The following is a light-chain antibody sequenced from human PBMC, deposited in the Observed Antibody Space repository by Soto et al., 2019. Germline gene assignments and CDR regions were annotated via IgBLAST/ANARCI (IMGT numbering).Light chain of an antibody. CDR1: SSNIGAGYD. CDR2: YNN. Sequence: QSVLTQPPSVSGAPGQRVTISCTGSSSNIGAGYDVHWYQQLPGTAPKLLIYYNNNRPSGVPDLFSGSKSGTSASLAITGIQAEDEADYYCQSYDSSLSGVVFGGGTKVTVL. V-gene: IGLV1-40*01. J-gene: IGLJ2*01. CDR3: QSYDSSLSGVV.